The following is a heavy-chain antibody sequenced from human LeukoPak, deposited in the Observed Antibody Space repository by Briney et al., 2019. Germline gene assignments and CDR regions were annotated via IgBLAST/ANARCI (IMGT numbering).Heavy chain of an antibody. Sequence: ASVKVSCKASGYTFTSYGISWVRQAPGQGLEWMGWISAYNGNTNYAQKLQGRVTMTTDTSTSTAYMELRSLRSDGTAVYYCAREGYDSSGYYYGSPYYFDYWGQGTLVTVSS. V-gene: IGHV1-18*01. J-gene: IGHJ4*02. CDR3: AREGYDSSGYYYGSPYYFDY. CDR2: ISAYNGNT. CDR1: GYTFTSYG. D-gene: IGHD3-22*01.